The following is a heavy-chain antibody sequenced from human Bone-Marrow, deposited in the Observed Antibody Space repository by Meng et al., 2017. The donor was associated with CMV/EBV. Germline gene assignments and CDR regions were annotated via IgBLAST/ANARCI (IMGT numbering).Heavy chain of an antibody. CDR1: GFTVSSNY. CDR2: IYSGGST. CDR3: ARPDSSGRVVDY. V-gene: IGHV3-53*01. J-gene: IGHJ4*02. Sequence: GESLKISCAASGFTVSSNYMSWVRQAPGEGLEWVSVIYSGGSTYYADSVKGRFTISRDNSKNTLYLQMNSLRAEDTAVYYCARPDSSGRVVDYWGQGTLVTVSS. D-gene: IGHD3-22*01.